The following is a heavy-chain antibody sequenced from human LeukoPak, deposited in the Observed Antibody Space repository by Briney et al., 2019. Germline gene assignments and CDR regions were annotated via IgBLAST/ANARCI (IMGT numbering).Heavy chain of an antibody. D-gene: IGHD2-15*01. CDR2: IGGSGAST. CDR1: GFTFSSYA. CDR3: VRSNIVVVAAAGDI. J-gene: IGHJ3*02. V-gene: IGHV3-23*01. Sequence: PGGPLRLSCAASGFTFSSYAMTWVRQAPGKGLEWVASIGGSGASTYFAVPLKGRFTVSRDDSKNTFYLQLNSLRDEDTAIYYCVRSNIVVVAAAGDIWGQGTLVTVSS.